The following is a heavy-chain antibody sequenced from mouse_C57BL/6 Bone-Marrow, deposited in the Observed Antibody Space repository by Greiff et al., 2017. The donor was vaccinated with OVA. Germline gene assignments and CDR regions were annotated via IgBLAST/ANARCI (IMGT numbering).Heavy chain of an antibody. D-gene: IGHD1-1*01. CDR1: GYTFTSYG. Sequence: QVQLKESGAELARPGASVKLSCKASGYTFTSYGISWVKLRTGQGLEWIGEIYPRSGNTYYNEKFKGKATLTADKSSSTAYMELRSLTSEDSAVYFCARERGYYYGSLDYWGQGTTLTVSS. V-gene: IGHV1-81*01. CDR3: ARERGYYYGSLDY. J-gene: IGHJ2*01. CDR2: IYPRSGNT.